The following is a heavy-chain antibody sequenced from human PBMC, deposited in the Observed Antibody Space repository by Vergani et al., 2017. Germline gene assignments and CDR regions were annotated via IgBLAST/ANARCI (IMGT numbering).Heavy chain of an antibody. Sequence: QVQLVQSGAEVKKPGASVKVSCKASGYTFTSYGISWVRQAPGQGLEGMGWFSAYNGNTNDAKKLKGRVTMTTDTSTSTAYMELRSLRSDDTAVYYCARPDYGDYVGAFDIWGQGTMVTVSS. J-gene: IGHJ3*02. D-gene: IGHD4-17*01. CDR2: FSAYNGNT. CDR3: ARPDYGDYVGAFDI. CDR1: GYTFTSYG. V-gene: IGHV1-18*01.